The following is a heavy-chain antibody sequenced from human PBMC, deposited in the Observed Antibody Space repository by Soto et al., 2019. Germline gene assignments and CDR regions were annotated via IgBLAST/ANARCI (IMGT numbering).Heavy chain of an antibody. CDR1: GYTFTSYG. V-gene: IGHV1-18*04. CDR2: ISAYNSNT. CDR3: ARDTPYYYDSSGWAAFDI. Sequence: GASVKASCKASGYTFTSYGISSLPQAPGQGLEWIGWISAYNSNTNYAQKLQGRVTMTTDTSRSTAYMELMSLRSGDTAVYYCARDTPYYYDSSGWAAFDIWGQGTMVTVSS. J-gene: IGHJ3*02. D-gene: IGHD3-22*01.